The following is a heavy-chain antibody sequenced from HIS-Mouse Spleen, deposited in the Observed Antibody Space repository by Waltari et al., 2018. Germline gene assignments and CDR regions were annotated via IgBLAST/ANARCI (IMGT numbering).Heavy chain of an antibody. D-gene: IGHD3-22*01. CDR3: ANGRLYYDSSGSSPFDY. J-gene: IGHJ4*02. V-gene: IGHV3-23*01. Sequence: EVQLLESGGGLVQPGGSLSLSCAASGFTFSSYAMSWVRQAPGKGLEWVSAISGSGGSTYDADSVKGRFTISRDNSKNTLYLQMNSLRAEDTAVYYCANGRLYYDSSGSSPFDYWGQGTLVTVSS. CDR2: ISGSGGST. CDR1: GFTFSSYA.